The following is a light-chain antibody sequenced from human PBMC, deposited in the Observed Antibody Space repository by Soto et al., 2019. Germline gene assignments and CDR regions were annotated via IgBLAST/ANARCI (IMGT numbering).Light chain of an antibody. V-gene: IGLV2-23*01. CDR2: EAN. CDR3: CTYASTSTSLV. CDR1: NIDVGSYNL. Sequence: QSALTQPASVSGSPGQSITVSCTGTNIDVGSYNLISWYQQHPGKAPKLMIYEANKRPSGVSNRFSGSKSGNTASLTISGLHAKDEAEYFCCTYASTSTSLVFGTGTKLTVL. J-gene: IGLJ1*01.